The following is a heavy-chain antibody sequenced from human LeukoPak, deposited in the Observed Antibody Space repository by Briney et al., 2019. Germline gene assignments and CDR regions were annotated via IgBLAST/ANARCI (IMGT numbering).Heavy chain of an antibody. Sequence: GGSLRLSCAASGFTFSSYAMSWVRQAPGKGLEWVSAISGSGGSTYYADSVKGQFTISRDNSKNTLYLQMNSLRAEDTAVYYCAFRGTMIDQVNWFDPWGQGTQVTVSS. CDR1: GFTFSSYA. V-gene: IGHV3-23*01. J-gene: IGHJ5*02. D-gene: IGHD2-21*01. CDR2: ISGSGGST. CDR3: AFRGTMIDQVNWFDP.